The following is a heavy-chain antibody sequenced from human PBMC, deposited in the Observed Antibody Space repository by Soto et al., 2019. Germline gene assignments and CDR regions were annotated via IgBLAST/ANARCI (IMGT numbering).Heavy chain of an antibody. D-gene: IGHD3-10*01. CDR3: AREGYYGSGSYYNSYGMDV. V-gene: IGHV3-30-3*01. J-gene: IGHJ6*02. CDR1: GFTFSSYA. CDR2: ISYDGSNK. Sequence: SLRLSCAASGFTFSSYAMHWVRQAPGKGLEWVAVISYDGSNKYYADSVKGRFTISRDNSKNTLYLQMNSLRAEDTAVYYCAREGYYGSGSYYNSYGMDVWGQGTTVTVSS.